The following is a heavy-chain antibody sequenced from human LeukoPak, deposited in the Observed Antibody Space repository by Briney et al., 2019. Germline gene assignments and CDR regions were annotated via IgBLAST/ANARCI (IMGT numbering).Heavy chain of an antibody. CDR1: GGSISSSSYY. CDR3: ARPTMVRGVPYYFDY. D-gene: IGHD3-10*01. V-gene: IGHV4-39*01. J-gene: IGHJ4*02. CDR2: IYYSGST. Sequence: SETLSLTCTVSGGSISSSSYYWGWIRQPPGKGLEWIGSIYYSGSTYYNPSLKSRVTISVDTSKNHFSLKLSSVTAADTAVYYCARPTMVRGVPYYFDYWGQGTLVTVSS.